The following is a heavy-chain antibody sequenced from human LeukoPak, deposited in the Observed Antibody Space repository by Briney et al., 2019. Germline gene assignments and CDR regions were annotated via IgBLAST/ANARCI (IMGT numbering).Heavy chain of an antibody. D-gene: IGHD3-16*02. CDR2: ISDTGDVA. J-gene: IGHJ4*02. V-gene: IGHV3-23*01. CDR3: AKYGVSESYRGLDY. Sequence: PGGSLRLSCAASGFTFGTYAMSWVRQAPGKGLEWVSRISDTGDVAYYADSVKGRFTISRDNSQNTLYLQMNSLRAEDTALYYCAKYGVSESYRGLDYWGQGTLVTVSS. CDR1: GFTFGTYA.